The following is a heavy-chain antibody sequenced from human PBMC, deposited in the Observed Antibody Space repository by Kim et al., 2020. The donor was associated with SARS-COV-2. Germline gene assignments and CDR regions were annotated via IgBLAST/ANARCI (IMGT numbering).Heavy chain of an antibody. CDR1: GFTFSMNA. CDR2: IGGDESR. CDR3: AKDIHYYAMDV. D-gene: IGHD2-2*02. Sequence: GGSLRLSCVASGFTFSMNAMGWGRQAPGKGLEWVAGIGGDESRNYAESVKGRFTISRDNSKNTLYLQMNSLRAEDTAVYYCAKDIHYYAMDVWGQGTTVTVSS. J-gene: IGHJ6*02. V-gene: IGHV3-23*01.